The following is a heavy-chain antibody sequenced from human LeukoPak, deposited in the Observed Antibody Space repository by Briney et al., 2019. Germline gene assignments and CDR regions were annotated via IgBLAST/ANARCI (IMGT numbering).Heavy chain of an antibody. Sequence: GGSLRLSCAASGVTFSSHSMNWVCQAPRKGLEWGSAISSSSIYIYYADSAKGRFTISRDNTTKSMYLQMNSLRAEDTAVYYCARADSNYGGGLDYWGQGTLVTVSS. D-gene: IGHD4-11*01. CDR3: ARADSNYGGGLDY. CDR1: GVTFSSHS. CDR2: ISSSSIYI. J-gene: IGHJ4*02. V-gene: IGHV3-21*01.